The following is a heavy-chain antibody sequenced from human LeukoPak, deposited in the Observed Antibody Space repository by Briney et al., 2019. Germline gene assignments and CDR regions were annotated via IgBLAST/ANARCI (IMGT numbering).Heavy chain of an antibody. J-gene: IGHJ4*02. CDR2: IYYSGGT. CDR3: ARGRYSGSYFYFDY. Sequence: PSETLSLTCTVSGGSISSYYWSWIRQPPGKGLEWIGYIYYSGGTNYNPSLKSRVTISVDSSKNQFSLKLSSVTAADTAVYYCARGRYSGSYFYFDYWGQGTLVTVSS. CDR1: GGSISSYY. D-gene: IGHD1-26*01. V-gene: IGHV4-59*01.